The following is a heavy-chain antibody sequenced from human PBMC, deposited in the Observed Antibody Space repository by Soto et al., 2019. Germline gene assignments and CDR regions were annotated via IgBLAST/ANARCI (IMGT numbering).Heavy chain of an antibody. V-gene: IGHV3-74*01. CDR2: INGDGSDT. Sequence: EVQLVESGGVLVQPGGSLRRSCAASGLTFSTYWMHWVRQAPGKGLVWVSRINGDGSDTVYTDFVKGRFTSSRDNAKNTLYLQMNSLRAEDTAVYYCTRSITGFSYADSWGRGTLVTVSS. D-gene: IGHD2-2*01. J-gene: IGHJ4*02. CDR3: TRSITGFSYADS. CDR1: GLTFSTYW.